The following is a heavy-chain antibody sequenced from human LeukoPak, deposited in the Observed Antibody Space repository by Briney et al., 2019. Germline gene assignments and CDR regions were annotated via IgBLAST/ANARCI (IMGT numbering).Heavy chain of an antibody. D-gene: IGHD3-10*01. CDR3: AKDYYYGSGSPDY. Sequence: PGGSLRLSCAASGFTFSSYGMHWVRQAPGKGLEWVAVIWYGGSNKYYADSVKGRFTISRDNSKNTLYLQMNSLRAEDTAVYYCAKDYYYGSGSPDYWGQGTLVTVSS. J-gene: IGHJ4*02. V-gene: IGHV3-30*02. CDR2: IWYGGSNK. CDR1: GFTFSSYG.